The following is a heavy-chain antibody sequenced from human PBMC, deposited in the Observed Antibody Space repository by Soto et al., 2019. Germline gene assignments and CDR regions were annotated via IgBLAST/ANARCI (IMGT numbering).Heavy chain of an antibody. J-gene: IGHJ4*02. CDR2: ISGSGGST. Sequence: EVQLLESGGGLVQPGGSLRLSCAASGFTFSSYAMSWVRQAPGKGLEWVSAISGSGGSTYYADSVKGRFTISRDNSKNTLYLQMNSLRAEDTAVHYCAKARWLHLDFDYWGQGTLVTVSS. CDR1: GFTFSSYA. V-gene: IGHV3-23*01. CDR3: AKARWLHLDFDY. D-gene: IGHD5-12*01.